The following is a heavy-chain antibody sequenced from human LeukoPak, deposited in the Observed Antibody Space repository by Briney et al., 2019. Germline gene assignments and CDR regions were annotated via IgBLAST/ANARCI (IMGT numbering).Heavy chain of an antibody. CDR2: ISGSGGST. CDR3: AKGVSYCGGDCYWVYFDY. Sequence: PGRSLRLSCAASGFTFSSYAMHWVRQAPGKGLEWVSAISGSGGSTYYADSVRGRFTISRDNSKNTLYLQMNSLRAEDTAVYYCAKGVSYCGGDCYWVYFDYWGQGTLVTVSS. J-gene: IGHJ4*02. V-gene: IGHV3-23*01. CDR1: GFTFSSYA. D-gene: IGHD2-21*02.